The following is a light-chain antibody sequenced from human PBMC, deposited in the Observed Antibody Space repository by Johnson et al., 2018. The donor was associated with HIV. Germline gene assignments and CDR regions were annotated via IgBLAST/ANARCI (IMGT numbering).Light chain of an antibody. CDR2: ENN. V-gene: IGLV1-51*02. Sequence: QPVLTQPPSVSAAPGQKVTISCSGSSSNIGNNYVSWYQQLPGTAPKLLIYENNKRPSGIPDRFSGSKSGTSATLGITGLQTGDEADYYCGTWDSSLSAGRYVFGTGPTVTVL. CDR3: GTWDSSLSAGRYV. J-gene: IGLJ1*01. CDR1: SSNIGNNY.